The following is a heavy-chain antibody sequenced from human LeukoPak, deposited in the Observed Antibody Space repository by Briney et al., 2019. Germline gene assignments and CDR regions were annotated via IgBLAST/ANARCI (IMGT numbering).Heavy chain of an antibody. CDR3: ARPHSYGYRGLGHWYLDL. CDR1: GGSISSGGYY. J-gene: IGHJ2*01. D-gene: IGHD5-18*01. V-gene: IGHV4-31*03. CDR2: IYYSGST. Sequence: SQTLSLTCTVSGGSISSGGYYWSWIRQHPGKGLEWIGYIYYSGSTYYNPSLKSRVTISVDTSKNQFSLKLSSVTAADTAVYYCARPHSYGYRGLGHWYLDLWGRGTLVTVSS.